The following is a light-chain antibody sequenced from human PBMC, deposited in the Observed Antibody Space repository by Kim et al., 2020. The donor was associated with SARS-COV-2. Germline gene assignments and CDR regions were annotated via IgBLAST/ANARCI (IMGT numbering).Light chain of an antibody. CDR1: SIGAKS. CDR3: HVWDSNTAV. J-gene: IGLJ3*02. CDR2: RDR. V-gene: IGLV3-9*01. Sequence: SVALGQTARITCGGSSIGAKSVHGYQQKPGQAPVLVIYRDRNRPSGIPERFSGSNSGNTATLTISRAQAGDEADYYCHVWDSNTAVFGGGTQLTVL.